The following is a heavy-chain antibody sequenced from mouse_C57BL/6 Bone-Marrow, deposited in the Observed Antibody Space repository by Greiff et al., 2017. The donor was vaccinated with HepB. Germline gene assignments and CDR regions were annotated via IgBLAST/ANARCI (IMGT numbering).Heavy chain of an antibody. D-gene: IGHD2-12*01. Sequence: EVQGVESGGGLVKPGGSLKLSCAASGFTFSDYGMHWVRQAPEKGLEWVAYISSGSSTIYYADTVKGRFTISRDNAKNTLFLQMTSLRSEDTAMYYCARGWYNYDEAYGGQGTLVTVSA. V-gene: IGHV5-17*01. J-gene: IGHJ3*01. CDR3: ARGWYNYDEAY. CDR1: GFTFSDYG. CDR2: ISSGSSTI.